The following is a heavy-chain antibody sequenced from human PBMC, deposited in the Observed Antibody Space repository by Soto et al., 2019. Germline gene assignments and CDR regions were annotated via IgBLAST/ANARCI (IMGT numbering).Heavy chain of an antibody. J-gene: IGHJ4*01. CDR2: ITSDGDNT. Sequence: GGSLRLSCPVSGITFRNYAMHWVRQAPGRGLEYVSGITSDGDNTWHADSVKDRFTISRDNSDDTLYLQMSSLRVEDTAKYYCVKGNQLLRYYFEFWGPRTLVTVSS. V-gene: IGHV3-64D*08. D-gene: IGHD2-15*01. CDR3: VKGNQLLRYYFEF. CDR1: GITFRNYA.